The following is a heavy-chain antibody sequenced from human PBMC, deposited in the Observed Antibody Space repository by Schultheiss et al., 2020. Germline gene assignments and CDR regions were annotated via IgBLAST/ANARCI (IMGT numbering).Heavy chain of an antibody. CDR1: GFTFSSYS. J-gene: IGHJ4*02. Sequence: GGSLRLSCAASGFTFSSYSMNWVRQAPGKGLEWVSYISSSSSTIYYADSVKGRFTISRDNAKNSLYLQMNSLRAEDTAVYYCARATYYYDSSGYPTWYYFDYWGQGTLVTVSS. CDR2: ISSSSSTI. D-gene: IGHD3-22*01. CDR3: ARATYYYDSSGYPTWYYFDY. V-gene: IGHV3-48*04.